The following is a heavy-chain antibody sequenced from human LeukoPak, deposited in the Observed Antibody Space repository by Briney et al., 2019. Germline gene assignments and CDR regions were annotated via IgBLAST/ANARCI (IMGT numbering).Heavy chain of an antibody. CDR2: IYSGGGT. D-gene: IGHD2-21*02. J-gene: IGHJ4*02. V-gene: IGHV3-53*01. CDR3: ARASQYCGGDCYSAY. Sequence: VGSLRLSCAASGFTVSSNYMSWVRQAPGEGLEWVSVIYSGGGTYYADSVTGRVTLSRDNCQKTLSLQMNSLRAEDTAVYYCARASQYCGGDCYSAYWGQGTLVTVSS. CDR1: GFTVSSNY.